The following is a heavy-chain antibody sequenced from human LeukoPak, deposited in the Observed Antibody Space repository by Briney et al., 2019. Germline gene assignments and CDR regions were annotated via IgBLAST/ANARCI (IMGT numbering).Heavy chain of an antibody. D-gene: IGHD1-1*01. CDR1: GYSINNNYY. V-gene: IGHV4-38-2*02. CDR3: ARVTTGGSYYMDV. J-gene: IGHJ6*03. Sequence: SSETLSLTCTVSGYSINNNYYWDWIRQPPGKGLEWLGSIYHSGSTNYNPSLKSRVIISVDTSKNQFSLKMSSVTAADTAVYYCARVTTGGSYYMDVWPKGTTVTVSS. CDR2: IYHSGST.